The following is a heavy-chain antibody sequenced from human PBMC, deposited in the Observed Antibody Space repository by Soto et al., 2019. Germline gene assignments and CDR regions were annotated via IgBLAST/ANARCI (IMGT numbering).Heavy chain of an antibody. V-gene: IGHV3-9*01. Sequence: GGSLRLSCAASGFTFDDYAMHWVRQAPGKGLEWVSGITWNGGSIHYADSVRGRFAVSRDNAKNSLYLQMNSLRLEDTALYYCAKDIFPLGVAASNYYFDHWDQGTLVTVSS. CDR1: GFTFDDYA. CDR3: AKDIFPLGVAASNYYFDH. D-gene: IGHD2-15*01. J-gene: IGHJ4*02. CDR2: ITWNGGSI.